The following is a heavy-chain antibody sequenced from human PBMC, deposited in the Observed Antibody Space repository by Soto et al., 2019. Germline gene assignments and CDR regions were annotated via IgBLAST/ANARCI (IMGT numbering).Heavy chain of an antibody. Sequence: PSETLSLTCTVSGGSISSYYWSWIRQPPGKGLEWIGYIYYSGSTNYNPSLKSRVTISVDTSKNQFSLKLSSVTAADTAVYYCAGLAGHYDILTGYWGYFDYWGQGTLVTVSS. D-gene: IGHD3-9*01. CDR3: AGLAGHYDILTGYWGYFDY. CDR1: GGSISSYY. J-gene: IGHJ4*02. V-gene: IGHV4-59*01. CDR2: IYYSGST.